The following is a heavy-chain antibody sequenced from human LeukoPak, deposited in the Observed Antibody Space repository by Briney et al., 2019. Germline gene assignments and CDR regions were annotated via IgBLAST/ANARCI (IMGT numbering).Heavy chain of an antibody. J-gene: IGHJ4*02. D-gene: IGHD4-17*01. V-gene: IGHV4-34*01. Sequence: PSETLSLTCAVSGTSFSSYYWSWIRQPPGKGLEWIGEVNHRGYTNDNPSLKSRVTISVDTSHNQFSLRLRSVTAADTGVYFCARMTTGHDFWGQGTLVTVSS. CDR2: VNHRGYT. CDR3: ARMTTGHDF. CDR1: GTSFSSYY.